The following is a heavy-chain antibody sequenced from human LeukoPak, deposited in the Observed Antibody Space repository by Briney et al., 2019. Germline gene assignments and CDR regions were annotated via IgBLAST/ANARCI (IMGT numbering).Heavy chain of an antibody. D-gene: IGHD2-15*01. J-gene: IGHJ4*02. V-gene: IGHV4-34*01. CDR2: INHSGST. CDR1: GGSFSGYY. Sequence: PSETLSLTCAVYGGSFSGYYWSWIRQPPGKGLEWIGEINHSGSTNYNPSLKSRVTISVDTSKNQFSLKLSSVTAADTAVYYCARIRAGSGRLGDFDCWGQGTLVTVSS. CDR3: ARIRAGSGRLGDFDC.